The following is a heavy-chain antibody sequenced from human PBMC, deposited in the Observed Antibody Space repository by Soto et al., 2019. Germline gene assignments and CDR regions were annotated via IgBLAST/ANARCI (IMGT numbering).Heavy chain of an antibody. Sequence: QVQLVESGGGVVQPGRSLRVSCTASGVTFSTYAIHWVRQAPGKGLEWEALISYDGSNRYYADSMKGRFTISRDNSKNTLYLQMNSLRPEDTAVYYCARAFDSGYCDYWGEGTLVTVSA. CDR1: GVTFSTYA. CDR2: ISYDGSNR. J-gene: IGHJ4*02. CDR3: ARAFDSGYCDY. D-gene: IGHD1-26*01. V-gene: IGHV3-30-3*01.